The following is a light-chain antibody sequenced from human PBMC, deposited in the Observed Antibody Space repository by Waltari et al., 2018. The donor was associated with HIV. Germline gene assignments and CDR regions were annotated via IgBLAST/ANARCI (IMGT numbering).Light chain of an antibody. J-gene: IGKJ5*01. CDR2: GAS. CDR3: QQYYKWPLT. V-gene: IGKV3-15*01. Sequence: VLTQSPATLSVSPGDRVTLSCRASESVSSNLAWYQQKRGQAPRLVIYGASSRAAGIPGRFSGSGSGTEFTLTISSLQSEDFAVYYCQQYYKWPLTFGQGTRLEIK. CDR1: ESVSSN.